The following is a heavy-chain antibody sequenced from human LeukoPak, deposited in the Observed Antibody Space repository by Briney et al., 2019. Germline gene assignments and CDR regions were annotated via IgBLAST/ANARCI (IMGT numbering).Heavy chain of an antibody. D-gene: IGHD5-18*01. V-gene: IGHV3-11*01. CDR3: ARGEIAPRYSYGYDGVYYSSGRDV. CDR2: ISSSGSTI. J-gene: IGHJ6*04. CDR1: GFTFSDYY. Sequence: PGGSLRLSCAASGFTFSDYYMSWIRQAPGKGLEWVSYISSSGSTIYYADSVKGRFTISRDNAKNSLYLQMNSLRAEDTAVYYWARGEIAPRYSYGYDGVYYSSGRDVGGKGPTVTVSS.